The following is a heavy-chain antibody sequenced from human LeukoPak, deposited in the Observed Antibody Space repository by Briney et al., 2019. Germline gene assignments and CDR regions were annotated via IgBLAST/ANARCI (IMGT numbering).Heavy chain of an antibody. J-gene: IGHJ4*02. CDR2: MKHDGIEK. CDR1: GFSFGSYW. D-gene: IGHD5-24*01. V-gene: IGHV3-7*05. CDR3: ASEGREGYNYPALDF. Sequence: PGGSLRLSCVASGFSFGSYWMAWVRQAPGKGLEWVANMKHDGIEKYHVDSVKGRFTISRDNTKNSLYLHMSSLRVEDTAVYYCASEGREGYNYPALDFWGQGILVTVSS.